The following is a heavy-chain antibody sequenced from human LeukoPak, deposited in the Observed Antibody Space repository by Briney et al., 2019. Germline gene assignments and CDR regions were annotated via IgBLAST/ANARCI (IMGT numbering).Heavy chain of an antibody. CDR3: TRERYYGSGSYHYYGMDV. V-gene: IGHV3-49*04. CDR2: IRSKAYGGTT. D-gene: IGHD3-10*01. CDR1: GFTFGDYA. J-gene: IGHJ6*04. Sequence: GVLRLSCTASGFTFGDYAMSWVRQAPGKGLEWVGFIRSKAYGGTTEYAASVKGRFTISRDDSKSIAYLQMNSLKTEDTAVYYCTRERYYGSGSYHYYGMDVWGKGTTVTVSS.